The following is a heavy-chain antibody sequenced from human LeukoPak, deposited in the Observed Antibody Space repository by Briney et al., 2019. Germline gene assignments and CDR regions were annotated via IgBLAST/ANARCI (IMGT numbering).Heavy chain of an antibody. Sequence: PGGSLRLSCAASGFTFSSYGMHWVRQAPGKGLEWVAVISYDGSNKYYADSVKGRFTISRDNSKNTLHLQMNSLRAEDTAVYYCAPLSYCSSTSCSDYWGQGTLVTVSS. CDR1: GFTFSSYG. V-gene: IGHV3-30*03. D-gene: IGHD2-2*01. CDR2: ISYDGSNK. J-gene: IGHJ4*02. CDR3: APLSYCSSTSCSDY.